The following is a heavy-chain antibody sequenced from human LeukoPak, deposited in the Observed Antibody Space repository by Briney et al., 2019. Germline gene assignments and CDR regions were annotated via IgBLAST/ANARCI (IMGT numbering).Heavy chain of an antibody. CDR2: ISGSGGGT. Sequence: PRGSLRLSCAASGFTFSSYAMSWVRQAPGKGLEWVSAISGSGGGTYYADSVKGRFTISRDNSKNTLHLQMNSLRAEDTAVYYCARERITMVRGILDDAFDIWGQGTMVTVSS. J-gene: IGHJ3*02. CDR1: GFTFSSYA. V-gene: IGHV3-23*01. D-gene: IGHD3-10*01. CDR3: ARERITMVRGILDDAFDI.